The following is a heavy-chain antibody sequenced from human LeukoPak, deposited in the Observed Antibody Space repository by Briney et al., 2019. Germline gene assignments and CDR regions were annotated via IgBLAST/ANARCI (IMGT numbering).Heavy chain of an antibody. J-gene: IGHJ4*02. D-gene: IGHD1-26*01. V-gene: IGHV4-38-2*01. CDR1: GYSISSGYY. CDR3: AIHGRWSGSYRDYYFDY. CDR2: IYHSGST. Sequence: SETLSLTCAVSGYSISSGYYWGWIRQPPGQGLEWIGSIYHSGSTYYNPSLKSRVTISVDTSKNQFSLKLSSVTAADTAVYYCAIHGRWSGSYRDYYFDYWGQGTLVTVSS.